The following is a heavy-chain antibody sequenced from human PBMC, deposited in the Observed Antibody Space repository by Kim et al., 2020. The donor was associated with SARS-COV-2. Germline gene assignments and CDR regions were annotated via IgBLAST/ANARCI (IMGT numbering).Heavy chain of an antibody. Sequence: GGSLRLSCAASGFTFSSYEMNWVRQAPGKGLEWVSYISSSGSTIYYADSVKGRFTISRDNAKNSLYLQMNSLRAEDTAVYYCARAISGSYGIYWGQGTLVTVSS. CDR3: ARAISGSYGIY. V-gene: IGHV3-48*03. J-gene: IGHJ4*02. D-gene: IGHD1-26*01. CDR2: ISSSGSTI. CDR1: GFTFSSYE.